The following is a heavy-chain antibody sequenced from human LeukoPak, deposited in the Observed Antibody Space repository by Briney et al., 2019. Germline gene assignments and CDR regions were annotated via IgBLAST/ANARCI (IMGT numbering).Heavy chain of an antibody. Sequence: SETLSLTCAVSGGSISSSNWWSWVRQPPGKGLEWIGEIYHSGSTNYNSSLKSRITISVDKSKNQFSLEMSSVTAADTAVYYCARDGTENFYSFDYWGQGALVTVSS. CDR3: ARDGTENFYSFDY. J-gene: IGHJ4*02. D-gene: IGHD1-14*01. CDR2: IYHSGST. CDR1: GGSISSSNW. V-gene: IGHV4-4*02.